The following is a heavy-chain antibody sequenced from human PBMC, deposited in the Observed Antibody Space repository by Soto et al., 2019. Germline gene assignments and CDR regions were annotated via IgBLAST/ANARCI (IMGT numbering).Heavy chain of an antibody. J-gene: IGHJ6*02. CDR2: IKEDGSKK. D-gene: IGHD2-2*01. CDR3: ARDLGAPGRGSAVGYYYHYGMDV. CDR1: EFTFSSYW. V-gene: IGHV3-7*05. Sequence: EVQLVESGVGLVQPGGSLRLSCAASEFTFSSYWMNWVRQAPGKGLAWVANIKEDGSKKYYVDSVKGRFTISRDNAKNSLYLQMNSLRGADTAVYYCARDLGAPGRGSAVGYYYHYGMDVWGQGTTVTVSS.